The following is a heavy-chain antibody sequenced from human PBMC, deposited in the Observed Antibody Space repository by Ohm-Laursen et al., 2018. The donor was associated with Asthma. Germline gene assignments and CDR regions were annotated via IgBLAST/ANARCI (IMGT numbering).Heavy chain of an antibody. D-gene: IGHD7-27*01. J-gene: IGHJ4*02. CDR2: ITSYSSTT. V-gene: IGHV3-48*01. CDR3: AAWGSENF. CDR1: GFTFSSYS. Sequence: SLRLSCTASGFTFSSYSMNWVRQAPGKGLEWVSYITSYSSTTYYADSVKGRFTISRDNAKNSLYLQMNSLRAQDTAVYYCAAWGSENFWGQGTLVTVS.